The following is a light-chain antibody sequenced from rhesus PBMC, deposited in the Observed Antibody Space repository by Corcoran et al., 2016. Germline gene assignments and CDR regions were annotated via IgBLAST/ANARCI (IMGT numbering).Light chain of an antibody. CDR3: CSYSSGSTYI. J-gene: IGLJ1*01. CDR1: SSDVGGYNY. V-gene: IGLV2-38*01. CDR2: EVT. Sequence: QSALTQPPSVSKSLGPSVTISCTGTSSDVGGYNYVSWYQQHPGKAPKLLIYEVTKRPSGVSDRFSGSKSGNTASLTISGLQAEDEADYYCCSYSSGSTYIFGAGTRLTVL.